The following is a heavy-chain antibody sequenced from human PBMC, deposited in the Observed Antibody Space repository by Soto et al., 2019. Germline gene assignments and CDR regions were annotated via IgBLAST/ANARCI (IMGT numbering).Heavy chain of an antibody. Sequence: GSVKVSFKVCGYPLTELSMQWVRQAPGKGLEWMGGFDPEDGEEMYAQKFQGRVTMTEDTSTDTAYMELSGLRSDDTGVYYCAHDIPLRLWGQGTMVTVSS. J-gene: IGHJ4*02. CDR3: AHDIPLRL. D-gene: IGHD3-9*01. V-gene: IGHV1-24*01. CDR1: GYPLTELS. CDR2: FDPEDGEE.